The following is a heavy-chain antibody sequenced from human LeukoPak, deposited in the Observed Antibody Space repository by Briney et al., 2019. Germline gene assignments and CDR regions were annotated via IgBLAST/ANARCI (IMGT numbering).Heavy chain of an antibody. CDR3: AKDSSIYYYGSGSYKNWFDP. CDR2: IRYDGSNK. Sequence: PGGSLRLSCAASGFTFSSYGMHWVRQAPGKGLERVTFIRYDGSNKYYADSVKGRFTISRDNSKNTLYLQMNSLRAEDTAVYYCAKDSSIYYYGSGSYKNWFDPWGQGTLVTVSS. D-gene: IGHD3-10*01. CDR1: GFTFSSYG. V-gene: IGHV3-30*02. J-gene: IGHJ5*02.